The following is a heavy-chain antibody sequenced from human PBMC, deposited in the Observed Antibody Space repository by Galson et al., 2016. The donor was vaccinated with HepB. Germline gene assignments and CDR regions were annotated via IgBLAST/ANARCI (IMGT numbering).Heavy chain of an antibody. CDR1: GFTFSRYA. CDR2: ISGTGGTT. J-gene: IGHJ4*02. Sequence: SLRLSCAASGFTFSRYAMTWVRQAPGKGLEWVSGISGTGGTTYYADSVKGRFTISRDNSKNTLYLRMNSLRAEDTAVYYCAKGDDFWSGYYGGLWGQGTLVTVSS. CDR3: AKGDDFWSGYYGGL. D-gene: IGHD3-3*01. V-gene: IGHV3-23*01.